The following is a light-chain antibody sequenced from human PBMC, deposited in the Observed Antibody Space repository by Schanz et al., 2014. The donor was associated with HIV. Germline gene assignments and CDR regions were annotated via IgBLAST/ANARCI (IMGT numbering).Light chain of an antibody. CDR1: SSDVGGYDY. J-gene: IGLJ3*02. V-gene: IGLV2-8*01. CDR3: CSFAGTIWV. CDR2: EVS. Sequence: QSSLTQPTSVSGSPGQSITISCTGTSSDVGGYDYVSWYQQHPGTAPKIMIYEVSKRPSGVPDRFSGSKSGNAASLTVSGLQAEDEADYYCCSFAGTIWVFGGGTKLTVL.